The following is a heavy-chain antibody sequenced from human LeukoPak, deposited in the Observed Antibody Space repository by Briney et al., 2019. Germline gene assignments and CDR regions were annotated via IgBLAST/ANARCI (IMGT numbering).Heavy chain of an antibody. CDR2: IYYNGNT. CDR1: DGSINSYY. Sequence: PSETLSLTCSVSDGSINSYYWNWIRRPPGKGLEWIGYIYYNGNTNYSPSLKSRVTMSVDTSKNLFSLKVSSVTAADTAVYYCARDRVRGYSYGYFDYWGQGTLVTVSS. D-gene: IGHD5-18*01. J-gene: IGHJ4*02. V-gene: IGHV4-59*01. CDR3: ARDRVRGYSYGYFDY.